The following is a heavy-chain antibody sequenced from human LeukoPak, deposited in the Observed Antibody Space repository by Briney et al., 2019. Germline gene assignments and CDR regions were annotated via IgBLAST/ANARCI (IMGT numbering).Heavy chain of an antibody. J-gene: IGHJ4*02. D-gene: IGHD1-14*01. CDR2: IWYDGSNK. Sequence: PGGSLRLSCAASGFTFSSYGMHWVRQAPGKGLEWVAVIWYDGSNKYYADSVKGRFTISRDNSKNTLYLQMNGLRAEDTAVYYCARGNRLVSIDYWGQGTLVTVSS. CDR1: GFTFSSYG. V-gene: IGHV3-33*01. CDR3: ARGNRLVSIDY.